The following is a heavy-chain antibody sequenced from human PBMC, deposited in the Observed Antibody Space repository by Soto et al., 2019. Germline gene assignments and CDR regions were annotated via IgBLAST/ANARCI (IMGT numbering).Heavy chain of an antibody. CDR2: IWYDGSNK. V-gene: IGHV3-33*01. CDR3: ARGGSSSWYVPFDY. CDR1: GFTFSSYG. D-gene: IGHD6-13*01. Sequence: QVQLVESGGGVVQPGRSLRLSCAASGFTFSSYGMHWVRQAPGKGLEWVAVIWYDGSNKYYADSVKGRFTISRDNSTNTLYLQLNSLRAEDTAVYYGARGGSSSWYVPFDYWGQGTLVTVSS. J-gene: IGHJ4*02.